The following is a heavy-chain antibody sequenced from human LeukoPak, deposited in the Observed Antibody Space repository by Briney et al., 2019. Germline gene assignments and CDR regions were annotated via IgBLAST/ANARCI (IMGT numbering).Heavy chain of an antibody. V-gene: IGHV3-49*03. Sequence: PGRSLRLSCTTSGFTFGDFAMSWFRQAPGKGLEWVGFIRSKAYGGTTEYAASVKGRFTISRDDSKSIAYLQMNSLKTEDTAVYYCSRPQRAYYGDYRTFDCWGQGTLVTVSS. J-gene: IGHJ4*02. CDR3: SRPQRAYYGDYRTFDC. D-gene: IGHD4-17*01. CDR1: GFTFGDFA. CDR2: IRSKAYGGTT.